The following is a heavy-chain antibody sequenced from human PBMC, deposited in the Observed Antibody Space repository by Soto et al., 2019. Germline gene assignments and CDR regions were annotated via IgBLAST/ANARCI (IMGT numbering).Heavy chain of an antibody. V-gene: IGHV3-15*07. D-gene: IGHD4-17*01. CDR1: GFTFNNVW. J-gene: IGHJ4*02. Sequence: EVHLEESGGGLIKPGGALRLSCAASGFTFNNVWMNWVRQAPGKGLEWVGHIKSTTEGGTTDYAAPVKCRFTISRDDSKNTLYLQMNSLKTEDTAMYYCTTIGAAPTDNWGQGTLVTVSS. CDR2: IKSTTEGGTT. CDR3: TTIGAAPTDN.